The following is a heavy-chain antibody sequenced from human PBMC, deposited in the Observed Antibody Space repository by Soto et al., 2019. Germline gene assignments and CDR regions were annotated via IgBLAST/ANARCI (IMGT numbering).Heavy chain of an antibody. Sequence: GGSMRLSCVASGVVFKNYERNWVRQATGEGLEWISYISNSGNTIYVADSMRGRFTISRDNAKNSLFLQMNSLRADDTAVYYCARDIDNRDYYYGLDVWGQGTTVTVSS. D-gene: IGHD1-20*01. V-gene: IGHV3-48*03. CDR3: ARDIDNRDYYYGLDV. CDR2: ISNSGNTI. J-gene: IGHJ6*02. CDR1: GVVFKNYE.